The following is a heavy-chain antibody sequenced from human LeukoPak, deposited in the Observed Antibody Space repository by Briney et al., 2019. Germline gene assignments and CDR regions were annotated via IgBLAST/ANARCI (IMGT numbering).Heavy chain of an antibody. Sequence: PSETLSLTCTISGGSISTYYWSWIRLPAGKGLEWIGRMYTSGTTYYNPSLKSRVSMSLDTSKDQFSLKVSSVTAADTAVYYFTRAASDYDILTGYSHTRFEYWGQGILVTVSS. J-gene: IGHJ4*02. D-gene: IGHD3-9*01. CDR3: TRAASDYDILTGYSHTRFEY. CDR2: MYTSGTT. V-gene: IGHV4-4*07. CDR1: GGSISTYY.